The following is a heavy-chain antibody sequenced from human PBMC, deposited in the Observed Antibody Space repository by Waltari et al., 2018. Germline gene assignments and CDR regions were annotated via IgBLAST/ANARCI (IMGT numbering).Heavy chain of an antibody. V-gene: IGHV4-59*01. J-gene: IGHJ4*02. CDR3: AGTPPGYSSSWYTLY. CDR2: IYYSGST. Sequence: QVQLQESGPGLVKPSETLSLTCTVAGGSINSYYWSWIRQPPGKGLEWIGYIYYSGSTNYNPSLKSRVTISVDTYKNQFSLKLSSVTAADTAVYYCAGTPPGYSSSWYTLYWGQGTLVTVSS. CDR1: GGSINSYY. D-gene: IGHD6-13*01.